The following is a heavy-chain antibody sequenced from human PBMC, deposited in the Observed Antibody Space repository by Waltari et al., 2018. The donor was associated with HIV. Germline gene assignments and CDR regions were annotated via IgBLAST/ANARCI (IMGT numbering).Heavy chain of an antibody. D-gene: IGHD3-10*01. V-gene: IGHV3-33*01. Sequence: QVQLLESGGGVVQPGRSLRLSCAASGFTFGSYGMHWVRQAPGKGLEWVALIWYEGSHEYYVDSVKGRFTISRDNSRKTLDLQMNSLRVEDTAVYYCARDGQGPRGFDQWGQGTLVTVAS. J-gene: IGHJ4*02. CDR1: GFTFGSYG. CDR3: ARDGQGPRGFDQ. CDR2: IWYEGSHE.